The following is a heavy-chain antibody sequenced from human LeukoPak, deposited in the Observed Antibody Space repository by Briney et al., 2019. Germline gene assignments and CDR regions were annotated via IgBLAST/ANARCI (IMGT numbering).Heavy chain of an antibody. V-gene: IGHV3-7*01. D-gene: IGHD6-19*01. CDR3: ASVPRIAVAGTLY. CDR1: GFTFSNYY. Sequence: PGGSLRLSCAASGFTFSNYYMNWVRQAPGKGLEWVANIKEDGSEKYYVDFVKGRFTISRDNANNSLYLQMNSLRAEDTAVYYCASVPRIAVAGTLYWGQGTLVTVSS. CDR2: IKEDGSEK. J-gene: IGHJ4*02.